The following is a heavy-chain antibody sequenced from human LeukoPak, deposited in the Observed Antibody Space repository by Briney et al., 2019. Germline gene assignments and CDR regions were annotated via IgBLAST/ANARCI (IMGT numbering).Heavy chain of an antibody. CDR3: ARDSISGSYYFDY. D-gene: IGHD1-26*01. V-gene: IGHV1-46*01. CDR2: INHSGGST. Sequence: ASVKVSCKASGYTFTSYYMHWVRQAPGQELEWMGIINHSGGSTRYAQKFQGRVTMTRDTSTSTVYMELSSLRSEDTAVYYCARDSISGSYYFDYWGQGTLVTVSS. J-gene: IGHJ4*02. CDR1: GYTFTSYY.